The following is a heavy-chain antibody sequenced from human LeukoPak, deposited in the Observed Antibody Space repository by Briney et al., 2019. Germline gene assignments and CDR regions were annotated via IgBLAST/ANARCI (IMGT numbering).Heavy chain of an antibody. CDR3: ARDHGPGYYDSSGYYSPSDY. Sequence: GASVKVSCKASGYTFTDYYMHWVRQAPGQGLEWMGRIIPILGIANYAQKFQGRVTITADKSTSTAYMELSSLRSEDTAVYYCARDHGPGYYDSSGYYSPSDYWGQGTLVTVSS. CDR1: GYTFTDYY. D-gene: IGHD3-22*01. J-gene: IGHJ4*02. CDR2: IIPILGIA. V-gene: IGHV1-69*04.